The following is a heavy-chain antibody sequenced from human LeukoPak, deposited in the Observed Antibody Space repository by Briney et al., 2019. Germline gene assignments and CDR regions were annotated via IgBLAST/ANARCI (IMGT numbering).Heavy chain of an antibody. V-gene: IGHV3-7*01. CDR2: IKHDGSEK. D-gene: IGHD4/OR15-4a*01. CDR3: ARDDNGGYDY. J-gene: IGHJ4*02. Sequence: GGSLRLSCAASGFTFRYYWMNWVRQAPGEGLGWVANIKHDGSEKYYVDSVKGRFTISRDNAKNSLYLQMNSLRAEDTAVYYCARDDNGGYDYWGQGTLVTVSS. CDR1: GFTFRYYW.